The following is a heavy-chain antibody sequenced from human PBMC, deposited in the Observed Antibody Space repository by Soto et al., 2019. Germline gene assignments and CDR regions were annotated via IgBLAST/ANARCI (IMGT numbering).Heavy chain of an antibody. Sequence: QVQLQESGPGLVKPSGTLSLTCAVSGGSISSSNWWRWVRQPPGKGLEWIGEIYHSGSTNYNPSLKSRVTISVDKSKNQFSLKLSSVTAADTAVYYCASSTDGQWLVRGAFDIWGQGTMVTVSS. V-gene: IGHV4-4*02. J-gene: IGHJ3*02. CDR2: IYHSGST. CDR1: GGSISSSNW. D-gene: IGHD6-19*01. CDR3: ASSTDGQWLVRGAFDI.